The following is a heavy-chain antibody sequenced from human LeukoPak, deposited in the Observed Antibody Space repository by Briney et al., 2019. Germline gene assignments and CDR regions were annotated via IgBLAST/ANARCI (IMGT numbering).Heavy chain of an antibody. J-gene: IGHJ5*02. CDR3: TRELGSGWYNWFDP. CDR1: GGSFSGYY. CDR2: INHSGST. V-gene: IGHV4-34*01. D-gene: IGHD6-19*01. Sequence: SETLSLTCAVYGGSFSGYYWSWIRQPSGKGLEWNGEINHSGSTNYNPSLKSRVTISVDTFKNQFSLKLSSVTAADTAVYYCTRELGSGWYNWFDPWGQGTLVTVSS.